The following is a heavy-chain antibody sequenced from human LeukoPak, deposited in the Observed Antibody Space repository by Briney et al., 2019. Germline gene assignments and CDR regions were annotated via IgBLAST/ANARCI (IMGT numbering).Heavy chain of an antibody. D-gene: IGHD3-22*01. J-gene: IGHJ3*02. V-gene: IGHV3-48*01. CDR2: ISSSSSTI. Sequence: ETLSLTCAVYGGSFSGYYWSWVRQAPGKGLEWVSYISSSSSTIYYADSVKGRFTISRDNAKNSLYLQMNSLRAEDTAVYYCARDGRIEYYYDSSGYSHPTHAFDIWGQGTMVTVSS. CDR3: ARDGRIEYYYDSSGYSHPTHAFDI. CDR1: GGSFSGYY.